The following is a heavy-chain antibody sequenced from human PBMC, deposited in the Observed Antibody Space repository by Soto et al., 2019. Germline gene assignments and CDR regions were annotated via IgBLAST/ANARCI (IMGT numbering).Heavy chain of an antibody. CDR3: ARTRPYCSGGSCRTFDY. CDR2: INHSGST. D-gene: IGHD2-15*01. Sequence: SETLSLTCAVYGGSFSGYYWSWIRQPPGKGLEWIGEINHSGSTNYNPSLKSRVTISVDTSKNQFSLKLSSVTAADTAVYYCARTRPYCSGGSCRTFDYWGQGTLVTVS. V-gene: IGHV4-34*01. CDR1: GGSFSGYY. J-gene: IGHJ4*02.